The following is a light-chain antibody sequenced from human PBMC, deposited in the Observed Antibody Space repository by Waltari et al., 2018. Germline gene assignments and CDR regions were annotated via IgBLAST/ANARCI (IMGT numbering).Light chain of an antibody. J-gene: IGLJ3*02. CDR2: DVT. CDR1: SSDVGDYNY. V-gene: IGLV2-11*01. CDR3: CSYAGSHTWV. Sequence: QSALTQPRSVSGSPGQSVTISCTGTSSDVGDYNYVSWYQHHPGKAPQLMIYDVTKRPSGVPDCCSGSKSGNTASLTISGLQAEDEADYYCCSYAGSHTWVFGGGTKLTVL.